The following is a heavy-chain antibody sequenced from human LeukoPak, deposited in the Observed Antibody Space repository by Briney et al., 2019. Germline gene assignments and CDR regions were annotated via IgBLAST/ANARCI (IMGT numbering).Heavy chain of an antibody. Sequence: GGSLRLSCAASGFTFSSYWMHWVRQAPGKGLVWVSRINSDGSSTSYADSVKGRFTISRDNAKNTLYLQMNSLRAEDTAVYYCARDKEEWELLSAFDIWGQGTMVTVSS. D-gene: IGHD1-26*01. CDR1: GFTFSSYW. V-gene: IGHV3-74*01. J-gene: IGHJ3*02. CDR3: ARDKEEWELLSAFDI. CDR2: INSDGSST.